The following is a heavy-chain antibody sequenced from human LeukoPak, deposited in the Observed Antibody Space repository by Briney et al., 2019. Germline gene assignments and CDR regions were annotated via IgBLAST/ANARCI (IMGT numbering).Heavy chain of an antibody. CDR3: ARVGLGITIFGVVKNAFDI. D-gene: IGHD3-3*01. Sequence: SGGYLRLSCAASGFTFSSYWMHWVRQAPGKGLVWVSRINSDGSSTSYADSVKGRFTISRDNAKNTLYLQMNSLRAEDTAVYYCARVGLGITIFGVVKNAFDIWGQGTMVTVSS. V-gene: IGHV3-74*01. CDR1: GFTFSSYW. J-gene: IGHJ3*02. CDR2: INSDGSST.